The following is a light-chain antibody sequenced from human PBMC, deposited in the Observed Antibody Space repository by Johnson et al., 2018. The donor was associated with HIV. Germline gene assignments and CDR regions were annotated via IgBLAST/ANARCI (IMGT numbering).Light chain of an antibody. CDR1: SSNIGNHY. CDR2: DNN. Sequence: QPVLTQPPSVSAAPGQTVPISCSGRSSNIGNHYVSCYQQVPGTAPKLLIYDNNRRPSGIPDRFSGSKSGTSATLGITGLQTGDEADYDCGTGDSSLRTDCFGTGTKVTVL. CDR3: GTGDSSLRTDC. J-gene: IGLJ1*01. V-gene: IGLV1-51*01.